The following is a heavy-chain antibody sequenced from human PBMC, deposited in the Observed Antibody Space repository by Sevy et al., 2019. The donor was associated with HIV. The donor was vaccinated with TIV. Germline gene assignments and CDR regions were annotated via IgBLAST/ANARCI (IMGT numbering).Heavy chain of an antibody. V-gene: IGHV3-7*01. CDR2: INQDERHI. J-gene: IGHJ5*02. D-gene: IGHD7-27*01. CDR3: ARDPDWGALDR. Sequence: GRSLRLSCEVSGFTFSNFWMNWVRQSPGKGLEWVAYINQDERHINLLDSVRGRFTISRDNAKNSLYLQMDSLRAEDTAIYYCARDPDWGALDRWGQGTLVTVSS. CDR1: GFTFSNFW.